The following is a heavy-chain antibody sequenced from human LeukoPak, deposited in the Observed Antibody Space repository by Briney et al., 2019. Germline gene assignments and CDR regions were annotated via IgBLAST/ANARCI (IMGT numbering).Heavy chain of an antibody. CDR2: INPNSGGT. Sequence: GASVKVSCKASGYTFTGYYMHWVRQAPGQGLEWMGWINPNSGGTNYAQKFQGRVTMTRDTSISTAYMELSRLRSDDTAVYYCARDPYYGGNSFVWFDPWGQGTLVTVSS. D-gene: IGHD4-23*01. CDR3: ARDPYYGGNSFVWFDP. V-gene: IGHV1-2*02. CDR1: GYTFTGYY. J-gene: IGHJ5*02.